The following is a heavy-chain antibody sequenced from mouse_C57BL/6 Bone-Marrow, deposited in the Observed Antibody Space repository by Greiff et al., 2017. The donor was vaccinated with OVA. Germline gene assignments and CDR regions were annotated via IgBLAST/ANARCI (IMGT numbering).Heavy chain of an antibody. CDR3: TTSGTDWYFDV. J-gene: IGHJ1*03. CDR2: LDPENGDT. Sequence: VQLKESGAELVRPGASVKLSCTASGFNIKDDYMHWVKQRPEQGLEWIGWLDPENGDTEYASKFQGKATITADTSSNTAYLQLSSLTSEDTAVYYCTTSGTDWYFDVWGTGTTVTVSS. CDR1: GFNIKDDY. V-gene: IGHV14-4*01. D-gene: IGHD4-1*01.